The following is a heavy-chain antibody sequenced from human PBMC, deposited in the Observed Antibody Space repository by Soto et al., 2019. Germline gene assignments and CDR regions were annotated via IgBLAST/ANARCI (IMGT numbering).Heavy chain of an antibody. CDR2: INPNSGGT. J-gene: IGHJ4*02. D-gene: IGHD6-13*01. CDR3: ARGKAAGTVY. V-gene: IGHV1-2*04. Sequence: RRWVQQAPGQGLEWMGWINPNSGGTNYAQKFQGWVTMTRDTSISTASLKLSSVTAADTAAYYCARGKAAGTVYWGQRTLVLVIS.